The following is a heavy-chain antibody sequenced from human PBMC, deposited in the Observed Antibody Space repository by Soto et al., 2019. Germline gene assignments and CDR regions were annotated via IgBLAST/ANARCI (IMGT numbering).Heavy chain of an antibody. CDR3: ARGTRAAAGTDY. Sequence: GGSLRLSCAASGFTFSSYDMHWVRQATGKGLEWVSAIGTAGDTYYPGSVKGRFTISRENAKNSLYLQMNSLRAGDTAVYYCARGTRAAAGTDYWGQGTLVTVSS. V-gene: IGHV3-13*01. J-gene: IGHJ4*02. CDR1: GFTFSSYD. D-gene: IGHD6-13*01. CDR2: IGTAGDT.